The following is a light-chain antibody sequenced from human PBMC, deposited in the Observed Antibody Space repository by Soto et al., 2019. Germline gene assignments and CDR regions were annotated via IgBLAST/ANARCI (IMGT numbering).Light chain of an antibody. J-gene: IGLJ2*01. CDR1: SSDVGGYNF. V-gene: IGLV2-8*01. CDR2: EVS. Sequence: QSALTQPPSASGSPGQSVTISCTGTSSDVGGYNFVSWSQQHPGKAPKLMIYEVSERPSGVPDRFSGSKSGNTASLTVYGLLAEDGADDYCSSYAGSNIVVFGGGTKVTV. CDR3: SSYAGSNIVV.